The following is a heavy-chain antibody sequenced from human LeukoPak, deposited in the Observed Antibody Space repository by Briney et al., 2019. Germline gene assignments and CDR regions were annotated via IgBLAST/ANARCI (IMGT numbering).Heavy chain of an antibody. D-gene: IGHD2-8*02. Sequence: TASETLSLTCTVSGGSISSYYWSWIRQPAGKGLEWIAYISDIGSINYNPSLKSRVTISLDTSKNQFSLKLSSVTAADTAVYYCAGHHPRNTVDFWGQGTLVTVSS. V-gene: IGHV4-59*08. CDR2: ISDIGSI. CDR3: AGHHPRNTVDF. J-gene: IGHJ4*02. CDR1: GGSISSYY.